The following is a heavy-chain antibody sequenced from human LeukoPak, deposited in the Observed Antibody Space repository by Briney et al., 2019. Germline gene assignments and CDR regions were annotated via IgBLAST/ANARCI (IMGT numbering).Heavy chain of an antibody. J-gene: IGHJ5*02. CDR1: GGTFSSYT. D-gene: IGHD2-2*01. V-gene: IGHV1-69*02. Sequence: GSSVKVSCKASGGTFSSYTTNWVRQAPGQGLEWMGRIIPILGIANYAQKFQGRVTITADKSTSTAYMELSSLRSEDTAVYYCARGGAIVVVPAAELRFDPWGQGTLVTVSS. CDR2: IIPILGIA. CDR3: ARGGAIVVVPAAELRFDP.